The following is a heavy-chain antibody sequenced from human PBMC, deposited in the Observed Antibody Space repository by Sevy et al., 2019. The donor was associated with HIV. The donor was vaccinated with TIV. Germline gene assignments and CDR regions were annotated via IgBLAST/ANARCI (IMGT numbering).Heavy chain of an antibody. CDR3: ARDGVYSIKWYPLY. V-gene: IGHV3-30-3*01. D-gene: IGHD1-26*01. Sequence: GESLKISCAASGFAFSTHAMHWVRQAPGKGLEWVAVISYEGTETFYAASVEGRFTISIDNSKNMLSLQINSLKPEDTAVYYCARDGVYSIKWYPLYWGHGTLVTVSS. J-gene: IGHJ4*01. CDR2: ISYEGTET. CDR1: GFAFSTHA.